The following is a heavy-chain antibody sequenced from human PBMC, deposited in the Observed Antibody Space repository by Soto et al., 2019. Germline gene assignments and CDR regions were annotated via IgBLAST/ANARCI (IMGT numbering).Heavy chain of an antibody. D-gene: IGHD4-17*01. CDR1: GYTLTGLS. CDR2: FDPEDGET. V-gene: IGHV1-24*01. J-gene: IGHJ5*02. CDR3: ATDDYGGGIQINNWFDP. Sequence: ASVKVSCKVSGYTLTGLSMYWVRQAPGKGLEWMGGFDPEDGETIYAQKFQGRVTMTEDTSTDTAYMELSSLRSEDTAVYYCATDDYGGGIQINNWFDPWGQGTLVTVSS.